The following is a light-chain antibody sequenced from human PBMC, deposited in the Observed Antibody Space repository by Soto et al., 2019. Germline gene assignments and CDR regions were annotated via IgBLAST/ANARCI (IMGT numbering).Light chain of an antibody. J-gene: IGLJ7*01. CDR2: SNN. Sequence: QSVLTQPPPASGTPGQRVTISCSGSSSNIGSNTVNWYQQLPRTAPKLLIYSNNQRPSGVPDRFSGSKSGTSASLAISGLQSEDEADYYCAAWDDSLNGAVFGGGTQLTVL. CDR3: AAWDDSLNGAV. V-gene: IGLV1-44*01. CDR1: SSNIGSNT.